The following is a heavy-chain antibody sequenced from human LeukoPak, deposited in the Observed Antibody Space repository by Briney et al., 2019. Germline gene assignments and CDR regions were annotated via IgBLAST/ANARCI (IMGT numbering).Heavy chain of an antibody. CDR3: ARDASRIAARPDAFDI. D-gene: IGHD6-6*01. J-gene: IGHJ3*02. CDR1: GFTFSSYA. Sequence: TVGSLRLSCAASGFTFSSYAMHWVRQAPGKGLEWVAVISYDGSNKYYADSVKGRFTISRDNSKNTLYLQMNSLRAEDTAVYYCARDASRIAARPDAFDIWGRGTMVTVSS. V-gene: IGHV3-30*01. CDR2: ISYDGSNK.